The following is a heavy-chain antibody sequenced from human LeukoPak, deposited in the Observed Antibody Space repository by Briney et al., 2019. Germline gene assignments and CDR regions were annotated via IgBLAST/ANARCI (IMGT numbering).Heavy chain of an antibody. J-gene: IGHJ3*02. Sequence: PGGSLRLSCAASGFTFSSYAMSWVRQAPGKGLEWVSGISWNSGSIGYADSVKGRFTISRDNAKNSLYLQMNSLRAEDTAVYYCARDRAPYYDFWSGYRPGAFDIWGQGTMVTVSS. CDR2: ISWNSGSI. V-gene: IGHV3-9*01. CDR3: ARDRAPYYDFWSGYRPGAFDI. D-gene: IGHD3-3*01. CDR1: GFTFSSYA.